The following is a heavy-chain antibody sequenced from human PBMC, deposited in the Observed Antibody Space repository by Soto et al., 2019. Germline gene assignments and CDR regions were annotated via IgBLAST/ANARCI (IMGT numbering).Heavy chain of an antibody. Sequence: QVQLQESGPGLVKPSETLSLTCTVSGGSISSYYWSWIRQPPGKGLEWIGYIYYSGSTNYNPSLKSRVTISVDTSKNQFSLKLSSVTAADTAVYYCARGARGYYYDSSGYSLFDYWGQGTLVTVSS. V-gene: IGHV4-59*01. J-gene: IGHJ4*02. CDR3: ARGARGYYYDSSGYSLFDY. D-gene: IGHD3-22*01. CDR1: GGSISSYY. CDR2: IYYSGST.